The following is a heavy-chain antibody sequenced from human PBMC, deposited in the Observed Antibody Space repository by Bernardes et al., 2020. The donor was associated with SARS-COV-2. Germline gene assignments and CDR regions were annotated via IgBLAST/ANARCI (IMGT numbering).Heavy chain of an antibody. J-gene: IGHJ4*02. CDR1: GGTFGSYA. CDR3: ASCKNPYYYDSSGYYHETFDY. V-gene: IGHV1-69*13. CDR2: IISIFGTA. D-gene: IGHD3-22*01. Sequence: VKVSCKTSGGTFGSYASSWVRQAPGQGLEWMGGIISIFGTANYAQKFQGRVTITADESTSTAYMELSSLRSEDTAVYYCASCKNPYYYDSSGYYHETFDYWGQGTLVTVSS.